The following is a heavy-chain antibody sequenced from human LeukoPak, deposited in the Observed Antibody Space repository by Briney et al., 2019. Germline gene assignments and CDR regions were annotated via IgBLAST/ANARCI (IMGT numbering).Heavy chain of an antibody. Sequence: GGSLRLSCAASGFTFSSYAMSWVRQAPGKGLEWVSAISGSGGSTYYADSAKGRFTISRDNSKNTLYLQMNSLRAEDTAVYYCAKGEGPQLGYYYYYGMDVWGQGTTVTVSS. CDR2: ISGSGGST. CDR3: AKGEGPQLGYYYYYGMDV. D-gene: IGHD6-6*01. V-gene: IGHV3-23*01. CDR1: GFTFSSYA. J-gene: IGHJ6*02.